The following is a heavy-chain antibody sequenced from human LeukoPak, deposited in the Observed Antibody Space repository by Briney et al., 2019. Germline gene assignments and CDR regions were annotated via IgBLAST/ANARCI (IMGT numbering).Heavy chain of an antibody. D-gene: IGHD3-22*01. V-gene: IGHV1-69*02. CDR2: IIPILGVA. CDR3: ATRVDSSGYYLDY. J-gene: IGHJ4*02. Sequence: SVKVSCKASGGTFSSYTISWVRQAPGQGLEWMGRIIPILGVANYAQKFQGRVTITADKSTSTAYMEPSSLRSEDTAVYYCATRVDSSGYYLDYWGQGTLVTVSS. CDR1: GGTFSSYT.